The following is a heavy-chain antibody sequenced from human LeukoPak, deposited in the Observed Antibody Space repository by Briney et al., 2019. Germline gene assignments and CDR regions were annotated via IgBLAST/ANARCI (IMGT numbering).Heavy chain of an antibody. D-gene: IGHD5-18*01. CDR3: ARDPDTAMETPFDY. J-gene: IGHJ4*02. CDR1: GFTFSSYW. CDR2: IKQDGSEK. V-gene: IGHV3-7*01. Sequence: GGSLRLSCAASGFTFSSYWMSWVRQAPGKGLEWVANIKQDGSEKYYVDSVKGRFTISRDNAKNSLYLQMNSLRAEDTAVYYCARDPDTAMETPFDYWGQGTPVTVSS.